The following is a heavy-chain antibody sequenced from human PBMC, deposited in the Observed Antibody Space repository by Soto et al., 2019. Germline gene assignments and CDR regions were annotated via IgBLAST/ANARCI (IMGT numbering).Heavy chain of an antibody. Sequence: QVQLQQWGAGLLKPSETLSLTCAVYGGSFSGYYRSWIRQPPGKGLEWIGEINHSGSTNYNPSLKSRVTISVDTSKNQFFLKLSSVTAADTAVYYCKWLSRNYYYMDVWGKGTTVTVSS. CDR3: KWLSRNYYYMDV. CDR2: INHSGST. J-gene: IGHJ6*03. V-gene: IGHV4-34*01. CDR1: GGSFSGYY. D-gene: IGHD3-22*01.